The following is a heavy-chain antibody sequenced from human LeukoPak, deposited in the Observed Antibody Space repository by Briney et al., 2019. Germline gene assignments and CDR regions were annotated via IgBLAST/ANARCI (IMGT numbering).Heavy chain of an antibody. Sequence: SVKVSCKASGGTFSSYAISWVRQAPGQGLEWMGGIIPIFGTANYAQKFQGRVTITADESTSAAYMELSSLRSEDTAVYYCARGRCSSTSCHYYYYYYYMDVWGKGTTVTVSS. J-gene: IGHJ6*03. CDR1: GGTFSSYA. CDR3: ARGRCSSTSCHYYYYYYYMDV. CDR2: IIPIFGTA. D-gene: IGHD2-2*01. V-gene: IGHV1-69*13.